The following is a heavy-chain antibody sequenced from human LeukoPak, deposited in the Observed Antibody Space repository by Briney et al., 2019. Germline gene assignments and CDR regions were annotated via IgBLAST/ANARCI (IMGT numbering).Heavy chain of an antibody. CDR3: AREYSAGWSDP. CDR1: GFTFSSYA. V-gene: IGHV3-64*04. Sequence: GGSLRLSCATSGFTFSSYAMHWVRQAPGKGLEYVSSITDNGDTTYYADSVKGRFTISRDNSKNTLYLQMNSLRAGDTAVYYCAREYSAGWSDPWGQGTLVTVSS. J-gene: IGHJ5*02. CDR2: ITDNGDTT. D-gene: IGHD6-13*01.